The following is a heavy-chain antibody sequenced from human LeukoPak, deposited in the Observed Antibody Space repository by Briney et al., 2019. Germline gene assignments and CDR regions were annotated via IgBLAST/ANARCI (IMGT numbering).Heavy chain of an antibody. CDR3: ARGGAYYYDSSGYYYAPDY. D-gene: IGHD3-22*01. CDR1: GFTFSSYG. J-gene: IGHJ4*02. Sequence: SGGSLRLSCAASGFTFSSYGMHWVRQAPGKGLEWVAVIWYDGSNKYYADSVKGRFTISRDNSKNTLYLQMNSLRAEDTAVYYCARGGAYYYDSSGYYYAPDYWGQGTLVTVSS. V-gene: IGHV3-33*01. CDR2: IWYDGSNK.